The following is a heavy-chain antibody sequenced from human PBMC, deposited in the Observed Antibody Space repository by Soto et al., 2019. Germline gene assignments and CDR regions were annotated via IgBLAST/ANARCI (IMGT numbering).Heavy chain of an antibody. CDR3: TSTFVASPGTD. Sequence: SETLSLTCTVSGGSISSYYWSWIRQPPGKGLEWIGYIYYSGSTNYNPSLKSRVTISVDRSKNQFSLKVSSVTAEDTAVYYCTSTFVASPGTDWGQGTQVTVSS. J-gene: IGHJ4*02. CDR1: GGSISSYY. V-gene: IGHV4-59*12. D-gene: IGHD1-1*01. CDR2: IYYSGST.